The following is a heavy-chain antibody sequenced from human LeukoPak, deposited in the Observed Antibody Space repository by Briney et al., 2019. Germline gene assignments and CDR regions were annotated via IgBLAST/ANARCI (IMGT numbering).Heavy chain of an antibody. CDR1: GFTFSRYT. CDR2: ISSKGGST. CDR3: AREDYGTGKFDY. V-gene: IGHV3-64*01. D-gene: IGHD4-17*01. Sequence: PGESLRLSCAASGFTFSRYTMHWARQAPGKGLKYVSGISSKGGSTYYASSVKGRFTISRDNSKNTLYLQMGSLRAEDMAVYYCAREDYGTGKFDYWGQGTLVTVSS. J-gene: IGHJ4*02.